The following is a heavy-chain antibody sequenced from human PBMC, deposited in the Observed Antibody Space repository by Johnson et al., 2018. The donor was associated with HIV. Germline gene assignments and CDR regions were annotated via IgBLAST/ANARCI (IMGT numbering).Heavy chain of an antibody. D-gene: IGHD3-10*01. CDR1: GFTFSSYG. Sequence: QVQLVESGGGVVQPGRSLRLSCAASGFTFSSYGMHWVRQAPGKGLEWVAFIRSDGSNKYYVDSVKGRFTISRDNSKNTLYLQMNSLRADDTAVYYCARPIVRGAADIWGQGTMVIVS. CDR2: IRSDGSNK. CDR3: ARPIVRGAADI. J-gene: IGHJ3*02. V-gene: IGHV3-33*08.